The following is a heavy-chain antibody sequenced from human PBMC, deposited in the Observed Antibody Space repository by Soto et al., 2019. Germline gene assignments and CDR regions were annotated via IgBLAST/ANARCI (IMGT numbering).Heavy chain of an antibody. CDR1: GFAFSSEE. CDR3: ATDFWSAYC. CDR2: ISGSSSMI. D-gene: IGHD3-3*01. J-gene: IGHJ4*02. Sequence: PGGSLRLSCAASGFAFSSEEMNWVRQAPGKGLEWVAYISGSSSMIYYAGSVEGRFTISRDNAKNSLYLQMNTLRAEDTAVYYCATDFWSAYCWGQGTLVTVSS. V-gene: IGHV3-48*03.